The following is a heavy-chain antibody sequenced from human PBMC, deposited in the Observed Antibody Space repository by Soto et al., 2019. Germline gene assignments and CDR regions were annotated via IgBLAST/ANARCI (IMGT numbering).Heavy chain of an antibody. CDR3: ARLSSGNWFDP. Sequence: PGESLKISCKGSGYSFTNYWMSWVRQLPGKGLEWMGRIDPSDSYSDYSPSFQGHVTISVDKSINTAYLQWSSLKASDTALYYCARLSSGNWFDPWGQGTLVT. CDR1: GYSFTNYW. D-gene: IGHD6-25*01. V-gene: IGHV5-10-1*01. J-gene: IGHJ5*02. CDR2: IDPSDSYS.